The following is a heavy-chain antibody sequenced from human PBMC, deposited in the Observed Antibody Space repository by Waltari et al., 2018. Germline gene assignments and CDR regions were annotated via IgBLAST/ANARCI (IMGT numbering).Heavy chain of an antibody. Sequence: QVQLQESGPGLVKPSETLSLTCAVSDYSISSGYYWGWIRQPPGKGLEWIGSIYHSGSTYYNPSLKSRVTLSVDTSKNQFSLKLSSVTAADTAVYYCARNRHSGSWTLFGYWGQGTLVTVSS. CDR3: ARNRHSGSWTLFGY. CDR1: DYSISSGYY. CDR2: IYHSGST. J-gene: IGHJ4*02. V-gene: IGHV4-38-2*01. D-gene: IGHD6-13*01.